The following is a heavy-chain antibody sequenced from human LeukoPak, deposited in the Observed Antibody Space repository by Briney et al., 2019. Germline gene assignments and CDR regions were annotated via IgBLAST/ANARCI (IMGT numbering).Heavy chain of an antibody. J-gene: IGHJ6*02. D-gene: IGHD6-19*01. CDR1: GFTFSSYG. Sequence: GGSLRLSCAASGFTFSSYGMNWVRQAPGKGLEWVSSISSSSSYIYYADSVKGRFTISRDNAKNSLYLQMNSLRAEDTAVYYCARHEGRDSSGWIDYYYYYGMDVWGQGTTVTVSS. CDR2: ISSSSSYI. CDR3: ARHEGRDSSGWIDYYYYYGMDV. V-gene: IGHV3-21*01.